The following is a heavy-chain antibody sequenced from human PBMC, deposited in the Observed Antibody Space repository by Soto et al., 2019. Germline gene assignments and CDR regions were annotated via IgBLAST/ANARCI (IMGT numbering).Heavy chain of an antibody. V-gene: IGHV4-34*01. J-gene: IGHJ6*02. CDR3: ARVSSARLYYYYYYGRDV. Sequence: KPSETLSLTCAVYGGSFSGYYWSWIRQPPGKGLESIGEINHSGSTNYNPSLKSRVTISVDTSKNQFSLKLSSVTASETAVYYCARVSSARLYYYYYYGRDVWGQGTTVTVSS. CDR1: GGSFSGYY. CDR2: INHSGST. D-gene: IGHD6-6*01.